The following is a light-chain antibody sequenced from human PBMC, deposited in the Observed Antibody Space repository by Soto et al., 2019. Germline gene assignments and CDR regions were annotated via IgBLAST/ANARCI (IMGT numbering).Light chain of an antibody. CDR1: QGISSA. Sequence: AIQLTQSPSSLSASVGDRVTITCRASQGISSALAWYQQKPGKAPKLLIYDASSLESGVPSRFSGSGSGTDFTLTLSSLQPEDFATYYCQQFNSYPPSVTFGQGTRLEIK. V-gene: IGKV1-13*02. CDR3: QQFNSYPPSVT. J-gene: IGKJ5*01. CDR2: DAS.